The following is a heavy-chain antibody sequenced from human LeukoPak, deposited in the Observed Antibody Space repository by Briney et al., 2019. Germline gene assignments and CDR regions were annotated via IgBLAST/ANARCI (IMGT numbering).Heavy chain of an antibody. CDR1: GGTFSSYA. Sequence: SVKVSCKASGGTFSSYAISWVRQAPGQGLEWMGGIIPIFGTANYAQKFQGRVTITADESTSTAYMELSSLRSEDTAVYYCARDYYYDSSGYYTFDYWGQGTLVTVSS. CDR2: IIPIFGTA. CDR3: ARDYYYDSSGYYTFDY. J-gene: IGHJ4*02. D-gene: IGHD3-22*01. V-gene: IGHV1-69*13.